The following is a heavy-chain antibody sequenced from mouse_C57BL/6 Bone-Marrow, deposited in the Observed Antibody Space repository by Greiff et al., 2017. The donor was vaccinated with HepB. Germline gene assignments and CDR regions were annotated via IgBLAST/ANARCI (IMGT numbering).Heavy chain of an antibody. Sequence: QVQLKESGAELARPGASVKMSCKASGYTFTSYTMHWVKQRPGQGLEWIGYINPSSGYTKYNQKFKDKATLTADKSSSTAYMQLSSLTSEDSAVYYCARLWYLYYFDYWGQGTTLTVSS. V-gene: IGHV1-4*01. D-gene: IGHD2-1*01. CDR2: INPSSGYT. CDR1: GYTFTSYT. J-gene: IGHJ2*01. CDR3: ARLWYLYYFDY.